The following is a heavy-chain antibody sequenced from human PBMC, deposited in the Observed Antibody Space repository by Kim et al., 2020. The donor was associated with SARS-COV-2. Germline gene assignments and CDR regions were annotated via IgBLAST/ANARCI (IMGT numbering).Heavy chain of an antibody. V-gene: IGHV4-39*01. CDR3: ARHAYYYDSSGYDEIDY. Sequence: LKSRVTISVDTSKNQFSLKLSSVTAADTAVYYCARHAYYYDSSGYDEIDYWGQGTLVTVSS. D-gene: IGHD3-22*01. J-gene: IGHJ4*02.